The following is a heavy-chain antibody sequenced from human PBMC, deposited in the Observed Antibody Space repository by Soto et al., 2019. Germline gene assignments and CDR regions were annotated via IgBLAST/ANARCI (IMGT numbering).Heavy chain of an antibody. CDR3: ARDKPAAIRPYYYGMDV. Sequence: ASVKVSCKASGYTFTGYYMHWVRQAPGQGLEWMGWINPNSGGTNYAQKFQGRVTMTRDTSISTAYMELSRLRSDDTAVYYCARDKPAAIRPYYYGMDVWGQGTTVTVS. D-gene: IGHD2-2*01. V-gene: IGHV1-2*02. CDR2: INPNSGGT. CDR1: GYTFTGYY. J-gene: IGHJ6*02.